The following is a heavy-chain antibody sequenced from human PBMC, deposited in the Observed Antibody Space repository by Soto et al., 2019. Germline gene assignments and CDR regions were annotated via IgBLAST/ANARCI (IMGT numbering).Heavy chain of an antibody. D-gene: IGHD6-19*01. J-gene: IGHJ4*02. V-gene: IGHV3-30*18. CDR2: VSHDGRNT. CDR3: AKGGRQWLVTSDFNY. CDR1: GFTFSDYA. Sequence: VQLVESGGGVVQPGRSLRLSCAASGFTFSDYAMHWVRQDPGKGLEWVAVVSHDGRNTHYADSVKGRFTISRDSSKNTVSLELTSLRAEDTAVYYCAKGGRQWLVTSDFNYWGQGALVTVSS.